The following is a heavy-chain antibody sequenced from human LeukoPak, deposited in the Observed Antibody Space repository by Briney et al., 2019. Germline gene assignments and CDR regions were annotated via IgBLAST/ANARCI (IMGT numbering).Heavy chain of an antibody. CDR2: ISSSSSTI. CDR1: GFTFSSYS. J-gene: IGHJ3*02. V-gene: IGHV3-48*02. Sequence: PGGSLRLSCAASGFTFSSYSMTWVRQAPGKGLEWVSYISSSSSTIYYADSVKGRFTISRDNAKNSLYLQMNSLRDEDTAVYYCARDEGLYGDPADDAFDIWGQGTMVTVSS. CDR3: ARDEGLYGDPADDAFDI. D-gene: IGHD4-17*01.